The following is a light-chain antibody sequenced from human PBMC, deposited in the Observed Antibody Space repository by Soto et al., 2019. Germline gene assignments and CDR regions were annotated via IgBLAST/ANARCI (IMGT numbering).Light chain of an antibody. CDR2: GAS. J-gene: IGKJ2*01. CDR3: QQYDSSPYT. V-gene: IGKV3-20*01. Sequence: EIVLTQSPGTLSLSPGERATLSCRASQSVTNNHLAWYQQKPGQAPSLLFYGASTRATGIPDGFSGSGSGTDFTLTISRLEPEDFAVYYCQQYDSSPYTFGQGARLEIK. CDR1: QSVTNNH.